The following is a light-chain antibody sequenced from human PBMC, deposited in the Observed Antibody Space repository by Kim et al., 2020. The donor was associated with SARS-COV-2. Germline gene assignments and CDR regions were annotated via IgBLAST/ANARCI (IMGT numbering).Light chain of an antibody. CDR3: NSRESGVNHVV. J-gene: IGLJ2*01. V-gene: IGLV3-19*01. CDR1: SPRSYY. Sequence: ALGQTVRITCQGDSPRSYYASCYQQKPGQHPLLVLYEKNNRPSGIPDRFSGSSSGNTASLPITGAQAEDEADYYCNSRESGVNHVVFGGGTQLTVL. CDR2: EKN.